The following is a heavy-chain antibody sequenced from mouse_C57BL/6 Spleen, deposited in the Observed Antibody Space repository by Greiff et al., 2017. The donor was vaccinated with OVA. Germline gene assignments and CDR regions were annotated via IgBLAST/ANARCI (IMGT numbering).Heavy chain of an antibody. CDR1: GYAFTNYL. CDR2: INPGSGGT. CDR3: ARRGSSYYFDY. Sequence: QVQLQQSGAELVRPGTSVKVSCKASGYAFTNYLIEWVKQRPGQGLEWIGVINPGSGGTNYNEKFKGKATLTADKSSSTAYMQLSSLTSEDSAVYFYARRGSSYYFDYWGQGTTLTVSS. V-gene: IGHV1-54*01. J-gene: IGHJ2*01. D-gene: IGHD1-1*01.